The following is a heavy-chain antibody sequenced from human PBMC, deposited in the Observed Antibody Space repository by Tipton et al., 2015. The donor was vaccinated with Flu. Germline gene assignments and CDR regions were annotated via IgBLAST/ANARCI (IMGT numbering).Heavy chain of an antibody. V-gene: IGHV1-18*04. J-gene: IGHJ4*02. D-gene: IGHD2-2*01. CDR3: ARPGGPAAVNPFSYFDF. CDR1: GFPLSSYG. Sequence: QVQLVQSGGEVKKPGASMKVSCKTSGFPLSSYGVSWVRQAPGQGLEWMGWISGYHDDTNYAQKFQGRVIMTTDTSTSTAYMELRSLTSDDTAVYYCARPGGPAAVNPFSYFDFWGQGTLVTVSS. CDR2: ISGYHDDT.